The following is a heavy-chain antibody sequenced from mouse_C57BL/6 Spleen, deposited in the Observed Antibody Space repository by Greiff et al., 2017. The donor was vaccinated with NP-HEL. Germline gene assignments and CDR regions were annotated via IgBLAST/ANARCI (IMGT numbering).Heavy chain of an antibody. Sequence: VQLQQPGAELVKPGASVKMSCKASGYTFTSYWITWVKQRPGQGLEWIGDIYPGSGSTNYNEKFKSKATLTVDTSSSTAYMQLSSLTSEDSAVYYCASFYYGYDVFDYWGQGTTLTVSS. V-gene: IGHV1-55*01. CDR3: ASFYYGYDVFDY. J-gene: IGHJ2*01. D-gene: IGHD2-2*01. CDR2: IYPGSGST. CDR1: GYTFTSYW.